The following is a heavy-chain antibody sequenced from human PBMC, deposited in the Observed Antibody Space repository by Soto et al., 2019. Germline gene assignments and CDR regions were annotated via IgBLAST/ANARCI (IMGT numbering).Heavy chain of an antibody. J-gene: IGHJ4*02. CDR1: GGSISSGDYY. V-gene: IGHV4-30-4*01. Sequence: QVQLQESGPGLVKPSQTLSLTCTVSGGSISSGDYYWSWIRQPPGKGLEWIGYIYYSGRTYYNPSLKSRVTISVDTSKNQFSLKLSSVTAADTAVYYCARAFRIQLWLLAPVFDYWGQGTLVTVSS. CDR2: IYYSGRT. CDR3: ARAFRIQLWLLAPVFDY. D-gene: IGHD5-18*01.